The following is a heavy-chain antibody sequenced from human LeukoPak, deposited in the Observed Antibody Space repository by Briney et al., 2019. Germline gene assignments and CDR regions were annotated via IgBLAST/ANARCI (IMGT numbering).Heavy chain of an antibody. V-gene: IGHV1-69*06. J-gene: IGHJ6*03. CDR2: IIPIFGTA. CDR3: ARGSVVATTYYYMDV. D-gene: IGHD5-12*01. Sequence: EASVKVSCKASRGTFSSYAISWVRQAPGQGLEWMGGIIPIFGTANYAQKFQGRVTITADKSTSTAYMELSSLRSEDTAVYYCARGSVVATTYYYMDVWGKGTTVTVSS. CDR1: RGTFSSYA.